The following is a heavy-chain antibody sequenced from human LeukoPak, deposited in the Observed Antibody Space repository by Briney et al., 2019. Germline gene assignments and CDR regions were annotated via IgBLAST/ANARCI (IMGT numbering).Heavy chain of an antibody. V-gene: IGHV4-39*07. CDR3: ARGANYYDSSGYYYFDY. J-gene: IGHJ4*02. CDR2: IYYSGST. D-gene: IGHD3-22*01. Sequence: NPSETLSLTCTVSGGSISSSSYYWGWIRQPPGKGLEWIGSIYYSGSTYYNPSLKSRVTISVDTSKNQFSLKLSSVTAADTAVYYCARGANYYDSSGYYYFDYWGQGTLVTVSS. CDR1: GGSISSSSYY.